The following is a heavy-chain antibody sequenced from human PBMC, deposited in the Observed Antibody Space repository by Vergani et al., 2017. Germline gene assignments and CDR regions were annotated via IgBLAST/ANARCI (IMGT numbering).Heavy chain of an antibody. Sequence: EVQLVESGGGLVQPGGSLRLSCVVSEFTFRPYTMNWVRQGPGKGLEWLSYISSSSAAINYADSVKGRFTISRDNAKNSLYLQMNSLRAEDTAVYYCAKERDDSNYGFDYWGQGTLVTVSS. CDR2: ISSSSAAI. CDR3: AKERDDSNYGFDY. CDR1: EFTFRPYT. D-gene: IGHD4-11*01. V-gene: IGHV3-48*01. J-gene: IGHJ4*02.